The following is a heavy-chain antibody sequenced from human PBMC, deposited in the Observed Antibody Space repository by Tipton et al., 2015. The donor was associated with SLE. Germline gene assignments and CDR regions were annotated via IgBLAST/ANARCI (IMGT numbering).Heavy chain of an antibody. J-gene: IGHJ4*02. V-gene: IGHV4-39*01. CDR1: GGSITSSSDY. Sequence: TLSLTCTVSGGSITSSSDYWVWIRQPPGRGLEWIAAIYYDGTSYYNPSLQSRVTISEDTSKNQFSLKVTSVTAADTAVYYCARGGNGFDYWGQGTLVTVSS. D-gene: IGHD2-8*01. CDR2: IYYDGTS. CDR3: ARGGNGFDY.